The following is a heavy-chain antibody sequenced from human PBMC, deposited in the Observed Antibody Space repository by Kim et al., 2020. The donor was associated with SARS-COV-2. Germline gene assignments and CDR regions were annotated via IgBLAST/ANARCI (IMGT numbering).Heavy chain of an antibody. CDR3: SGSPPDYYGMDV. CDR2: ISGSGTYI. V-gene: IGHV3-21*06. D-gene: IGHD1-26*01. J-gene: IGHJ6*02. CDR1: GFTFSSYT. Sequence: GGSLRLSCAASGFTFSSYTMNWVRQAPGKGLEWVSSISGSGTYIHYADSVKGRFTISRDSAKNSLFLQMNSLRVEDRAMYYCSGSPPDYYGMDVWGQGTT.